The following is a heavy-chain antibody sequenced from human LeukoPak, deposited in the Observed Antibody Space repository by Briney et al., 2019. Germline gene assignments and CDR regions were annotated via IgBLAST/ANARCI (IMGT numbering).Heavy chain of an antibody. V-gene: IGHV4-34*01. CDR1: GGSFSGYY. CDR3: ARGYGSGSYYGY. CDR2: INHSGST. D-gene: IGHD3-10*01. Sequence: PSETLSLTCAVYGGSFSGYYWSWIRQPPGKGLEWIGEINHSGSTNYNPSLKSRLSISLDTSKNQFSLKLSSVTAADTAVYYCARGYGSGSYYGYWGQGTLVTVSS. J-gene: IGHJ4*02.